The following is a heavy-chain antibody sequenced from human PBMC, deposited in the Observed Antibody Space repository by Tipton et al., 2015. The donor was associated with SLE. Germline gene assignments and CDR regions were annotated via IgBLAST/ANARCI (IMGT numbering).Heavy chain of an antibody. Sequence: SLRLSCAASGFTFSDYGIHWVRQAPGKGLEWVAFIRFDGSNKYYADSVRGRFTISRDNSKNTLYLQMNSLRAEDTAVYYCAREGFLEWLTAFDIWGQGTMVTVSS. CDR1: GFTFSDYG. V-gene: IGHV3-30*02. D-gene: IGHD3-3*01. CDR3: AREGFLEWLTAFDI. J-gene: IGHJ3*02. CDR2: IRFDGSNK.